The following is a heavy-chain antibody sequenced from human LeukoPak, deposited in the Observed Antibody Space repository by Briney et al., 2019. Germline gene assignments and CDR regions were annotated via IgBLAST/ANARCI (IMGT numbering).Heavy chain of an antibody. V-gene: IGHV1-69*05. D-gene: IGHD5-24*01. Sequence: GASVKASCKASGGTFSSYAISWVRQAPGQGLEWMGRIIPIFGTANYAQKFQGRVTITTDESTSTAYMELSSLRSEDTAVYYCASTRANPIANRWLFDYWGQGTLVTVSS. J-gene: IGHJ4*02. CDR2: IIPIFGTA. CDR3: ASTRANPIANRWLFDY. CDR1: GGTFSSYA.